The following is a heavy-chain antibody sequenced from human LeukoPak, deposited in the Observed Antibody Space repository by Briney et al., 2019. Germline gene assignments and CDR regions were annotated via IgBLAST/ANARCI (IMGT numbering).Heavy chain of an antibody. Sequence: PSETLSLTCAVSGYSTSSGYYWGWIRQPPGKGLEWIGSIYHSGSTYYNPSLKSRVTISVDTSKNQFSLKLSSVTAADTAVYYCAGAPAGSLDWLSPFDYWGQGTLVTVSS. CDR2: IYHSGST. CDR3: AGAPAGSLDWLSPFDY. D-gene: IGHD3/OR15-3a*01. J-gene: IGHJ4*02. V-gene: IGHV4-38-2*01. CDR1: GYSTSSGYY.